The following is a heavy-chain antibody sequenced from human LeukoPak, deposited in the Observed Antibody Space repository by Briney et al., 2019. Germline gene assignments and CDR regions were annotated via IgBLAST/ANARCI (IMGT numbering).Heavy chain of an antibody. J-gene: IGHJ4*02. D-gene: IGHD3-10*01. Sequence: PGGSLRLSCAAFGVTVSGYWMNWVRQAPGKGLEWLSYISFSSSTIYYADSVKGRFTISRDNAKNSLYLQMNSLRAEDTAVYYCARDDRSSGSGTYLYYFDYWGQGTLVTVSS. CDR3: ARDDRSSGSGTYLYYFDY. CDR1: GVTVSGYW. V-gene: IGHV3-48*04. CDR2: ISFSSSTI.